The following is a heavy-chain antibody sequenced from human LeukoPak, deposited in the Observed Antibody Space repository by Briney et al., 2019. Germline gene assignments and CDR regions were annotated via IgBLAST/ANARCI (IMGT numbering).Heavy chain of an antibody. Sequence: SHTLSLTCAISGDSVSSNSTAWNWIRQSPSRGLEWLGRAYYRSKWYNDYAVSVKSRITINPDTSKNQFSLQLTSVTPEDTAVYYCARGISSGCYFFDYWGQGTLVTVSS. CDR2: AYYRSKWYN. CDR1: GDSVSSNSTA. D-gene: IGHD6-19*01. J-gene: IGHJ4*02. V-gene: IGHV6-1*01. CDR3: ARGISSGCYFFDY.